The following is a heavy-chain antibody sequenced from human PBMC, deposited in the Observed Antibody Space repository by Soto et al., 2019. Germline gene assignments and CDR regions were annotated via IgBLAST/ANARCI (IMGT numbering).Heavy chain of an antibody. V-gene: IGHV3-9*01. Sequence: GGSLRLSCAASGFTFDDYAMHWVRQAPGKGLEWVSGISWNSGSIGYADSVKGRFTISRDNSKNSLYVQMNSLRAEDTALYYWEKNRESSAGPLDSGGQGPLAPV. CDR3: EKNRESSAGPLDS. D-gene: IGHD6-25*01. J-gene: IGHJ4*02. CDR2: ISWNSGSI. CDR1: GFTFDDYA.